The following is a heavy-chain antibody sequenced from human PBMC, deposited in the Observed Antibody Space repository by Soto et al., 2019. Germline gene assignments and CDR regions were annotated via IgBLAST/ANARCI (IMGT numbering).Heavy chain of an antibody. Sequence: LRLSCAASGFTFDDYTMHWVRQAPGRGLEWVSLVSWEGISTYYADSVKGRFTISRDNSKNSLFLEMTSLTSEDTAFYYCAKDPGENDFSRGFFDSWGQGTLVTVSS. J-gene: IGHJ4*02. V-gene: IGHV3-43*01. CDR1: GFTFDDYT. D-gene: IGHD3-3*01. CDR2: VSWEGIST. CDR3: AKDPGENDFSRGFFDS.